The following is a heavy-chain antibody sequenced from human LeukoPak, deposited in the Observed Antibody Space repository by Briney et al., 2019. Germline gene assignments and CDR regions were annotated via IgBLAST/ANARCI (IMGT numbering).Heavy chain of an antibody. CDR3: ARTIPHYYDSSGYLDY. D-gene: IGHD3-22*01. Sequence: ASVKVSCKASGYTFTSYYMHWVRQAPGQGLEWMGIINPSGGSTSYAQKLQGRVTMTRDTSTSTVYMELSSLRSEDTAVYYCARTIPHYYDSSGYLDYWGQGTLVTVSS. CDR1: GYTFTSYY. V-gene: IGHV1-46*01. J-gene: IGHJ4*02. CDR2: INPSGGST.